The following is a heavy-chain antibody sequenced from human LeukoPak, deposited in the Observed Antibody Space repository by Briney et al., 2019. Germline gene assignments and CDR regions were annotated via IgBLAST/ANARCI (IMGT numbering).Heavy chain of an antibody. J-gene: IGHJ5*02. CDR2: INPNSGGT. Sequence: ASVKVSCKASGYTSTGYYMHWVRQAPGQGLEWMGWINPNSGGTNYAQKFQGRVTMTRDTSISTAYMELSRLRSDDTAVYYCAPHQVAAAGTVPWGQGTLVTVSS. V-gene: IGHV1-2*02. D-gene: IGHD6-13*01. CDR1: GYTSTGYY. CDR3: APHQVAAAGTVP.